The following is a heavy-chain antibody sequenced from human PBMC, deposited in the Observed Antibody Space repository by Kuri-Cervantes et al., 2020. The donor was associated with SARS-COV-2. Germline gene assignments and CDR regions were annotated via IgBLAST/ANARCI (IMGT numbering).Heavy chain of an antibody. CDR2: IKQDGSEK. CDR1: GFTFSSYW. V-gene: IGHV3-7*01. J-gene: IGHJ1*01. Sequence: GESLKISCAASGFTFSSYWMSWVRQAPGKGLEWVANIKQDGSEKYYVDSVKGRFTISRDNAKNSLYLQMNSLRAEDTAVYYCARTRFLEWSCIQHWGQGTLVTVSS. CDR3: ARTRFLEWSCIQH. D-gene: IGHD3-3*01.